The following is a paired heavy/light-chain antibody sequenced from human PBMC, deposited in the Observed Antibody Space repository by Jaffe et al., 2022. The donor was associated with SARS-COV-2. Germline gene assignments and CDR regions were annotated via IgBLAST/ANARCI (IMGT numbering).Heavy chain of an antibody. CDR1: GFTFSDYY. V-gene: IGHV3-11*01. CDR2: ISSSGSTI. Sequence: QVQLVESGGGLVKPGGSLRLSCAASGFTFSDYYMSWIRQAPGKGLEWVSYISSSGSTIYYADSVKGRFTISRDNAKNSLYLQMNSLRAEDTAVYYCAREADCSSTSCLYYYYYGMDVWGQGTTVTVSS. CDR3: AREADCSSTSCLYYYYYGMDV. J-gene: IGHJ6*02. D-gene: IGHD2-2*01.
Light chain of an antibody. CDR3: MQALQTLYT. Sequence: DIVMTQSPLSLPVTPGEPASISCRSSQSLLHSNGYNYLDWYLQKPGQSPQLLIYLGSNRASGVPDRFSGSGSGTDFTLKISRVEAEDVGVYYCMQALQTLYTFGQGTKLEIK. V-gene: IGKV2-28*01. CDR1: QSLLHSNGYNY. CDR2: LGS. J-gene: IGKJ2*01.